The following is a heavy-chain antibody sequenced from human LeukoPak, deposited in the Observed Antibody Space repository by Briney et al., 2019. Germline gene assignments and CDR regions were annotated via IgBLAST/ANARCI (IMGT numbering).Heavy chain of an antibody. Sequence: PGGSLRLSCAASGFTFSSYWMHWVRQAPGKGLVWVSRINSDGSSTSYADSVKGRFTISRDNAKNTLYLQMNSLKTEDTAVYYCTTGGYCSSTSCHPDDYYYYGMNVWGQGTTVTVSS. J-gene: IGHJ6*02. CDR3: TTGGYCSSTSCHPDDYYYYGMNV. D-gene: IGHD2-2*01. CDR1: GFTFSSYW. CDR2: INSDGSST. V-gene: IGHV3-74*01.